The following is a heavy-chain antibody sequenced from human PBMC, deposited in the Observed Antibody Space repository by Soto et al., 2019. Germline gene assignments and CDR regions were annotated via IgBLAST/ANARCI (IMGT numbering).Heavy chain of an antibody. J-gene: IGHJ5*02. D-gene: IGHD3-10*01. Sequence: GASVKVSCKASGYTFTSYGISWVRQAPGQGLERIGWISAYNGNTNYAQKLQGRVTMTTDTSTSTAYMELRSLRSDDTAVYYCARDLREPHTNLLWFGEPTYNWFDPWGQGTLVTVSS. CDR1: GYTFTSYG. V-gene: IGHV1-18*01. CDR2: ISAYNGNT. CDR3: ARDLREPHTNLLWFGEPTYNWFDP.